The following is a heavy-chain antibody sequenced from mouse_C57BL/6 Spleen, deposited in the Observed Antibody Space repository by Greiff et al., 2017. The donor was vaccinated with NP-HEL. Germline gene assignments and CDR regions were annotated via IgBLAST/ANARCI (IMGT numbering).Heavy chain of an antibody. CDR3: AINYYGSSSFAY. V-gene: IGHV1-82*01. D-gene: IGHD1-1*01. CDR2: IYPGDGDT. J-gene: IGHJ3*01. CDR1: GYAFSSSW. Sequence: QVQLQQSGPELVKPGASVKISCKASGYAFSSSWMNWVKQRPGKGLEWIGRIYPGDGDTNYNGKFKGKATLTADKSSSTAYMQLSSLTSEDSAVYFCAINYYGSSSFAYWGQGTLVTVSA.